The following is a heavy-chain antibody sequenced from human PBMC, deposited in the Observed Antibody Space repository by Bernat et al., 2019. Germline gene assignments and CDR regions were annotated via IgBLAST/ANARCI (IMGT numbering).Heavy chain of an antibody. D-gene: IGHD4-23*01. Sequence: EVQLVETGGDLIQPGGSLRLSCAASGLTVNSNYMTWVRQTPGKGLEWVSIIYTGGTTYYADSVKGRFTISRDNSKNTLYLQMNSLRAEDTAVYYCARLITVGPWRFDSWGQGTLVTVSS. CDR2: IYTGGTT. J-gene: IGHJ4*02. V-gene: IGHV3-53*02. CDR1: GLTVNSNY. CDR3: ARLITVGPWRFDS.